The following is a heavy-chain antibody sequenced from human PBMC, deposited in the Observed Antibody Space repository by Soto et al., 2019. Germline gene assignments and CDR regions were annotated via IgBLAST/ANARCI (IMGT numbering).Heavy chain of an antibody. J-gene: IGHJ4*02. V-gene: IGHV4-59*01. D-gene: IGHD6-19*01. CDR1: GGSISSYY. CDR2: IYYSGST. Sequence: QVQLQESGPGLVKPSETLSLTCTVSGGSISSYYWSWIRQPPGKGLEWIGYIYYSGSTNYNPSLESRVTISVDTSKNQFSLKLSSVTAADTAVHYCARVAVAALYYFDYWGQGTLVTVSS. CDR3: ARVAVAALYYFDY.